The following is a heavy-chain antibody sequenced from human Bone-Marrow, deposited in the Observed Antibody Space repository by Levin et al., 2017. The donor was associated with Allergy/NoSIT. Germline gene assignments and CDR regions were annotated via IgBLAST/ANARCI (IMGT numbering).Heavy chain of an antibody. CDR2: IHTSGTA. Sequence: SETLSLTCTVSGGSVTSGDYYWSWIRQPAGRGLEWIGRIHTSGTASYNSSLESRVTISLDTSKNQFSLKLSSVTAADTAVYYCARDKFGELLSYWGQGTLVTVSS. D-gene: IGHD3-10*01. CDR3: ARDKFGELLSY. V-gene: IGHV4-61*02. J-gene: IGHJ4*02. CDR1: GGSVTSGDYY.